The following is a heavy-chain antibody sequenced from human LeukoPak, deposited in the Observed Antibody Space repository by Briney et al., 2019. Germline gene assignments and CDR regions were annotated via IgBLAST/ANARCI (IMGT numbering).Heavy chain of an antibody. Sequence: SETLSLTCTVSGGSISSYYWSWIRQPPGKRLEWIGYIYNSGNTNYNPSLKSRGTISVDTSKNQISLKLSSVTAADTAVYYCARSHCGGDCYYGGYFDYWGQGTLVTASS. CDR2: IYNSGNT. J-gene: IGHJ4*02. D-gene: IGHD2-21*02. V-gene: IGHV4-59*01. CDR3: ARSHCGGDCYYGGYFDY. CDR1: GGSISSYY.